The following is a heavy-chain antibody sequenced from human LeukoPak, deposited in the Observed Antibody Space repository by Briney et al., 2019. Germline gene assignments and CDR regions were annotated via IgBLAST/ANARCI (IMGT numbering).Heavy chain of an antibody. D-gene: IGHD4-17*01. CDR2: IYSGGST. CDR3: ARESLSGTYGQETYYYYYYYMDV. CDR1: GFTFSSYA. J-gene: IGHJ6*03. Sequence: GGSLRLSCAASGFTFSSYAMSWVRQAPGKGLEWVSVIYSGGSTYYADSVKGRFTISRDNSKNTLYLQMNSLRAEDTAVYYCARESLSGTYGQETYYYYYYYMDVWGKGTTVTVSS. V-gene: IGHV3-53*01.